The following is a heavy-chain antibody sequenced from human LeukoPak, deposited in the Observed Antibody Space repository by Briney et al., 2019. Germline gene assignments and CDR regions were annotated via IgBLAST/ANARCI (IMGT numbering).Heavy chain of an antibody. CDR1: GFTFSSYA. CDR3: AKDVYRGSGYYFYFDY. V-gene: IGHV3-23*01. Sequence: GGSLRLSCAASGFTFSSYAMSWVRQAPGKGLEWVSAISGSGGSTYYADSVKGRFTIPRDNSKNTLYLQMNSLRAEDTAVYYCAKDVYRGSGYYFYFDYWGQGTLVTVSS. CDR2: ISGSGGST. J-gene: IGHJ4*02. D-gene: IGHD3-22*01.